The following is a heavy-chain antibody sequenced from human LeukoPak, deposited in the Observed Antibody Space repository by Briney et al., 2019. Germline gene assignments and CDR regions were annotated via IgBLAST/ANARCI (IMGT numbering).Heavy chain of an antibody. CDR1: GFTFSTYA. CDR3: AKASVAIPQYCNS. J-gene: IGHJ5*02. V-gene: IGHV3-30*04. D-gene: IGHD2-2*02. CDR2: VSKDGNTK. Sequence: GTSLRLSCVASGFTFSTYAIHWVRQAPGKGLEWVAVVSKDGNTKYYADSVKGRFTISRDNSKDTLFLQLNSLTAADTATYFCAKASVAIPQYCNSWGQGTLVTVSS.